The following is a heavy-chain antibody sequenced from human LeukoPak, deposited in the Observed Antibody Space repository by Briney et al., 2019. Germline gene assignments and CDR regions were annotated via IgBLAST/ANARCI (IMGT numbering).Heavy chain of an antibody. CDR3: ARHYYDSSGYYYETYYYYMDV. CDR2: IYYSGST. CDR1: GGSISSYY. J-gene: IGHJ6*03. Sequence: SETLSLTCTVSGGSISSYYWSWIRQPPGKGLEWTGYIYYSGSTNYIPSLKSRVTISVDTSKNQFSLKLSSVTAADTAVYYCARHYYDSSGYYYETYYYYMDVWGKGTTVTVSS. D-gene: IGHD3-22*01. V-gene: IGHV4-59*01.